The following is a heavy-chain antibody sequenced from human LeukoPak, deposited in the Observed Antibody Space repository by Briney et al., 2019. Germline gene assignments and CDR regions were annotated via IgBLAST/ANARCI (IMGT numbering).Heavy chain of an antibody. Sequence: SETLSLTCTVSGGSISSSSYYWGWIRQPPGKGLEWIGSIYSSGSTYYNPSLKSRVTISVDTSKNQFSLQLSSVTAADTAVFYCARQGHGGRSFDIWGQGTMVTVSS. CDR1: GGSISSSSYY. D-gene: IGHD3-16*02. V-gene: IGHV4-39*01. CDR3: ARQGHGGRSFDI. CDR2: IYSSGST. J-gene: IGHJ3*02.